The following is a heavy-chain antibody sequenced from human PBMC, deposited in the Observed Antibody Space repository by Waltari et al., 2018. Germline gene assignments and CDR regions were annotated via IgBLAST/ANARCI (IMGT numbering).Heavy chain of an antibody. D-gene: IGHD2-2*01. J-gene: IGHJ3*02. CDR3: ATGIVVVPAANRGYAFDI. CDR2: INPNSGGT. V-gene: IGHV1-2*02. Sequence: QVQLVQSGAEVKKPGASVKVSCKASGYTFTGYYMHWVRQAPGQGLEWMGWINPNSGGTSYAQNLQGRVTMTRDTSISTAYMELSRLRSDDTALYYCATGIVVVPAANRGYAFDIWGQGTMVTVSS. CDR1: GYTFTGYY.